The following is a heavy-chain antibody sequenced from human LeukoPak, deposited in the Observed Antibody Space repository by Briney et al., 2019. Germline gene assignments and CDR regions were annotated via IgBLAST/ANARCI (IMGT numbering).Heavy chain of an antibody. Sequence: ASETLSLTCAVYGGSFSGYYWSWIRQPPGKGLEWIGEINHSGSTNYNPSLKSRVTISVDTSKNQFSLKLSSVTAADTAVYYCASPHYYGSGSYVRFDYWGQGTLVTVSS. J-gene: IGHJ4*02. CDR1: GGSFSGYY. CDR3: ASPHYYGSGSYVRFDY. D-gene: IGHD3-10*01. V-gene: IGHV4-34*01. CDR2: INHSGST.